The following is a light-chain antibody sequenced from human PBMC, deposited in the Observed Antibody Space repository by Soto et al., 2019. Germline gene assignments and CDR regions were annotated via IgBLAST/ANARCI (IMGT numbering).Light chain of an antibody. J-gene: IGKJ1*01. CDR3: QQYGSSSWT. V-gene: IGKV3-20*01. CDR1: QSVSSSY. CDR2: GAS. Sequence: EIVLTQSPGTLSLSPGERATLSCRASQSVSSSYLAWYQQKPGQAPRLLIYGASSRATGIPDRFSGSGSGTDFTLTISRLEPEDFAVYYCQQYGSSSWTFGQVTNVDI.